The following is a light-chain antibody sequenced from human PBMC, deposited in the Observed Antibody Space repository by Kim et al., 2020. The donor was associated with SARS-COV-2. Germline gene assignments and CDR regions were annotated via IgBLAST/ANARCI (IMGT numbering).Light chain of an antibody. Sequence: PGNSATLSSRTSQSVDNYIAWYQQKSGQAPRLLIFDASRRAAGIPARFSGSGSGTDFTLTISSLEPEDFAVYYCQQRSNWPPEISFGGGTKVDIK. V-gene: IGKV3-11*01. CDR2: DAS. CDR1: QSVDNY. CDR3: QQRSNWPPEIS. J-gene: IGKJ4*01.